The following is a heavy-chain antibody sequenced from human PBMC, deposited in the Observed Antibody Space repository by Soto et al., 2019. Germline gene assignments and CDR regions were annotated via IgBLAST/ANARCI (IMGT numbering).Heavy chain of an antibody. Sequence: SETLSLTCAVYGGSFSGYYWSWVRQPPGKGLEWIGEINHSGSTNYNPSLKSRVTISVDTSKNQFSLKLSSVTAADTAVYYCARTPSARKYSSGWHYYYYYMDVSGKGTTVTVSS. V-gene: IGHV4-34*01. CDR1: GGSFSGYY. D-gene: IGHD6-19*01. CDR2: INHSGST. CDR3: ARTPSARKYSSGWHYYYYYMDV. J-gene: IGHJ6*03.